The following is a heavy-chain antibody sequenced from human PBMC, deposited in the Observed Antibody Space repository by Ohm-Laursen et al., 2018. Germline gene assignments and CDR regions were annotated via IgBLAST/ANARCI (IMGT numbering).Heavy chain of an antibody. V-gene: IGHV3-53*05. CDR3: AKDRGRLQYLDY. Sequence: SLRLSCAASGFTVSFNYMNWVRQAPGKGLEWVSVTYSGGSTYYADSVKGRFTISRDNSKNTLYLQMSSLRAEDTAVYYCAKDRGRLQYLDYWGQGTLVTVSS. CDR1: GFTVSFNY. J-gene: IGHJ4*02. D-gene: IGHD5-24*01. CDR2: TYSGGST.